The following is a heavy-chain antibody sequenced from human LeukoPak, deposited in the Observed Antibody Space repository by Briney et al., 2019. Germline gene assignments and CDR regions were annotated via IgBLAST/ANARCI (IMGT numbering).Heavy chain of an antibody. D-gene: IGHD6-19*01. J-gene: IGHJ4*02. CDR3: SRSSGWLSVY. V-gene: IGHV3-49*05. CDR2: IRRKLDGGTA. CDR1: GFTFGDYL. Sequence: KSGGSLRLSCTASGFTFGDYLMSWFRQAPGKGLEWIGFIRRKLDGGTAEYAASVKGRFTISRDDSTSIAYLQMNSLKAEDTAVYYCSRSSGWLSVYWGQGTLVTVSS.